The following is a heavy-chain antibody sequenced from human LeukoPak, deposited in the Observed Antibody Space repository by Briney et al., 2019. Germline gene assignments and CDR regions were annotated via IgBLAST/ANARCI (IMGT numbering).Heavy chain of an antibody. V-gene: IGHV3-7*05. J-gene: IGHJ6*02. CDR1: GFTFSNSW. CDR3: ARGHYGMDV. CDR2: INQDGSEK. Sequence: PGVSLRLSCGASGFTFSNSWMSWVRQAPGKGLEWVANINQDGSEKYYVDSVEGRFTISRDNAKNSLYLQMNSLRAEDTAVYYCARGHYGMDVWGQGTTVTVSS.